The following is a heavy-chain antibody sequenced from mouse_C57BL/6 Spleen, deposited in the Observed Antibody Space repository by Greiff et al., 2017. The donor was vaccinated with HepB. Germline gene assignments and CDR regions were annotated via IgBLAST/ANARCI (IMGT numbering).Heavy chain of an antibody. CDR3: ARGYYGNYVSYFDY. V-gene: IGHV1-42*01. Sequence: EVQLQQSGPELVKPGASVKISCKASGYSFTGYYMNWVKQSPEKSLEWIGEINPSTGGTTYNQKFKAKATLTVDKSSSTAYMQLKSLTSEDSAVYYCARGYYGNYVSYFDYWGQGTTLTVSS. CDR2: INPSTGGT. J-gene: IGHJ2*01. CDR1: GYSFTGYY. D-gene: IGHD2-1*01.